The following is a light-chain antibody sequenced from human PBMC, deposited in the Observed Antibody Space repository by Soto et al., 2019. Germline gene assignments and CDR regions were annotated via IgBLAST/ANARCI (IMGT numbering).Light chain of an antibody. V-gene: IGLV2-23*01. CDR2: EGD. CDR1: SSDVGSYNL. CDR3: CSYALGSTLV. J-gene: IGLJ2*01. Sequence: QSALTQPASVSGSSGQSITISCTGTSSDVGSYNLASWHQHHPGKAPKLIIYEGDKRPSGVSNRFSGSKSGNTASLTISGLQAEDEADYYCCSYALGSTLVFGGGTKLTVL.